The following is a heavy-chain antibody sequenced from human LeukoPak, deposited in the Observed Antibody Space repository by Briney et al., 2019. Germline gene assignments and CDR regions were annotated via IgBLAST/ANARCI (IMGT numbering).Heavy chain of an antibody. D-gene: IGHD2-21*01. Sequence: GGSLRLSCAASGFTFSSYAMSWVRQAPGKGLEWVSAISGSGGSTYYADSVKGRFTISRDNSKNTLYLQMNSLRAEDTAVYFCAKAPVTSCRGAYCYPFDSWGQGTLVTVSS. V-gene: IGHV3-23*01. J-gene: IGHJ4*02. CDR3: AKAPVTSCRGAYCYPFDS. CDR1: GFTFSSYA. CDR2: ISGSGGST.